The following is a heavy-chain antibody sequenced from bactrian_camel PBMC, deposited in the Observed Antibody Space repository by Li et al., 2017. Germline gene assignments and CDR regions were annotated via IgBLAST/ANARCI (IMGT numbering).Heavy chain of an antibody. Sequence: HVQLVESGGGSVQPGGSLRLSCAANGFTFSMSWMYRVRQNPVKGLEWVSTTNRNGDTTYYADSAKGRFSISRDNAKNTLYLQMDSLKPEDTGMYFCAVKLGLMDISTLMMGGKDYYAMDYWGKGTQVTVS. D-gene: IGHD1*01. CDR1: GFTFSMSW. CDR2: TNRNGDTT. V-gene: IGHV3S1*01. J-gene: IGHJ7*01.